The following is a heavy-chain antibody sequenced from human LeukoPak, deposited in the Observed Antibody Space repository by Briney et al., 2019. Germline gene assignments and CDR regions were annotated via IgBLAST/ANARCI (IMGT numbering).Heavy chain of an antibody. CDR3: AIVVSGSYPLFDY. CDR2: ISSSSSYI. J-gene: IGHJ4*02. V-gene: IGHV3-21*01. D-gene: IGHD1-26*01. CDR1: GFTFSSYS. Sequence: GGSLRLSRAASGFTFSSYSMNWVRQAPGKGLEWVSSISSSSSYIYYADSVKGRFTISRDNAKNSLYLQMNSLRAEDTAVYCCAIVVSGSYPLFDYWGQGTLVTVSS.